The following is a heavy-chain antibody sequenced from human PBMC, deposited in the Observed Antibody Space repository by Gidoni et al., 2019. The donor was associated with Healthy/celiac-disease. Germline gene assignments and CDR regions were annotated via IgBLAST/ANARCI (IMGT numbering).Heavy chain of an antibody. Sequence: QVQLQESGPGLVKPSQTLSRTCTVSGGAISSGGYYWSWIRQHPGKGLEWIGYIYYSGSTYYHPSLKSRVTISVDTSKNQFSLKLSSVTAADTAVYYCARMLRGAEYFHHWGQGTLVTVSS. CDR3: ARMLRGAEYFHH. V-gene: IGHV4-31*03. D-gene: IGHD3-16*01. CDR2: IYYSGST. J-gene: IGHJ1*01. CDR1: GGAISSGGYY.